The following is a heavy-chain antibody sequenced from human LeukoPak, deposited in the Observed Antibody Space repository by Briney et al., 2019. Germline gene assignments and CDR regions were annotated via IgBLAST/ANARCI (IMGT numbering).Heavy chain of an antibody. Sequence: GGSLRLSCAASGFTFDDYAIHWVRQAPGRGLDWVSLISGDGDSTYYADSVKGRSTISRDNSKNSLYLQMNSLRTEDTALYYCAKGNERRAFDIWGQGTMATVSS. J-gene: IGHJ3*02. CDR3: AKGNERRAFDI. V-gene: IGHV3-43*02. CDR2: ISGDGDST. CDR1: GFTFDDYA.